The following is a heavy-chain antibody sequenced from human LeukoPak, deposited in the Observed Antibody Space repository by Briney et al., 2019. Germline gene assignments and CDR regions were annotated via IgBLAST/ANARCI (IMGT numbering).Heavy chain of an antibody. Sequence: PGGSLRLSCAASGFTGSGNYMSWVRQAPGRGLQWVSVIYSGGGTYYADSMKGRFTISRDNAKNSLYLQMNSLRAEDTAVYYCAREEYGGAADYWGQGTLVTVSS. CDR2: IYSGGGT. D-gene: IGHD3-16*01. CDR3: AREEYGGAADY. V-gene: IGHV3-53*01. J-gene: IGHJ4*02. CDR1: GFTGSGNY.